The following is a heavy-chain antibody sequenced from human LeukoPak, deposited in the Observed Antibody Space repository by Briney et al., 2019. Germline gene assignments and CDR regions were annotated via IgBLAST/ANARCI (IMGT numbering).Heavy chain of an antibody. CDR2: IYYSGST. Sequence: SETLSLTCTVSGGSISSYYWSWIRQPPGKGLEWIGYIYYSGSTNYNPSLKSRVTISVDTSKNQFSLKLSSVTAADTAVYYCARDGDGIIDYWGQGTLVTVSS. J-gene: IGHJ4*02. CDR1: GGSISSYY. D-gene: IGHD2-21*01. CDR3: ARDGDGIIDY. V-gene: IGHV4-59*12.